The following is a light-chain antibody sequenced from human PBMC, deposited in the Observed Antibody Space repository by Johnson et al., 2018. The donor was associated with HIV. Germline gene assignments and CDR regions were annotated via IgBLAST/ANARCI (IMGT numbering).Light chain of an antibody. Sequence: QSALTQPPSVSAAPGQRITISCSGSSSNIGNNYVSWYQHLPGTAPTLLIYDTDKRPSGIPDRFSGSQSGTSATLGITGLQTGDEADYYCGTWDSSLSAGVFGPGTKVSVL. CDR2: DTD. CDR1: SSNIGNNY. V-gene: IGLV1-51*01. CDR3: GTWDSSLSAGV. J-gene: IGLJ1*01.